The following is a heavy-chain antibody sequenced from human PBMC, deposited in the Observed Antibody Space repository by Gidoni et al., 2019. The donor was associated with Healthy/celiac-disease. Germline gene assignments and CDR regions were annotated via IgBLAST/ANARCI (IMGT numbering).Heavy chain of an antibody. Sequence: EVQLVESGGGLVQPGGSLRLSCAASGFTFSSYSMNWVRQAPGKGLEWVSYISSSSSTIYYADSVKGRFTISRDNAKNSLYLQMNSLRDEDTAVYYCARAPSPTVSALFDYWGQGTLVTVSS. V-gene: IGHV3-48*02. J-gene: IGHJ4*02. CDR3: ARAPSPTVSALFDY. D-gene: IGHD4-17*01. CDR1: GFTFSSYS. CDR2: ISSSSSTI.